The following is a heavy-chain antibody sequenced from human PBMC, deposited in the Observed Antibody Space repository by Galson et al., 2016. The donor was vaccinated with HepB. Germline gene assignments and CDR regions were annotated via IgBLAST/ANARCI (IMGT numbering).Heavy chain of an antibody. Sequence: SETLSLTCSVSGGSISSYYWSWIRQSPGKGLEWIGHVHYSGSTSYNPSLKSRVTISVDRSKTQFSLSLESATAADTAVYFCARTLTHYCTDTGCDYWFDPWGQGILVTVSS. V-gene: IGHV4-59*01. CDR1: GGSISSYY. CDR2: VHYSGST. D-gene: IGHD5-12*01. CDR3: ARTLTHYCTDTGCDYWFDP. J-gene: IGHJ5*02.